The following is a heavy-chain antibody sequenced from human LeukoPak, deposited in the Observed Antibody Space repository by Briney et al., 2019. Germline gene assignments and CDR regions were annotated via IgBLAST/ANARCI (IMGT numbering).Heavy chain of an antibody. V-gene: IGHV3-43*01. Sequence: GGSLRLSCAASGFTFDDYSMHWVRQAPGKGLEWVSLITWDGGSTYYADSVKGRFTISRDNPGNVVYLQMDSLRAEDTAVYYCSRVAQSGPTGWFDPWGQGTLVTVSS. CDR2: ITWDGGST. CDR3: SRVAQSGPTGWFDP. CDR1: GFTFDDYS. J-gene: IGHJ5*02. D-gene: IGHD1-1*01.